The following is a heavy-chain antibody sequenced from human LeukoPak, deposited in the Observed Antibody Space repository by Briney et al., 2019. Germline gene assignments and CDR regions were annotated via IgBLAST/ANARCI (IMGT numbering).Heavy chain of an antibody. CDR3: AIVYYGDYALYYFDY. J-gene: IGHJ4*02. V-gene: IGHV4-59*11. CDR2: IYHSGAT. CDR1: GGSISSHY. Sequence: SETLSLTCTVSGGSISSHYWSWVRQPPGKGLEWIGYIYHSGATNDNSYLKSRVTISVDTSKNQFSLKLSSVSAADTAVYYCAIVYYGDYALYYFDYWGQGTLVTVS. D-gene: IGHD4-17*01.